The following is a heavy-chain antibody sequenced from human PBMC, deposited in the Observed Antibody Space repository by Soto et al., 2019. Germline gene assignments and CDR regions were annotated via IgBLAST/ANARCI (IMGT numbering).Heavy chain of an antibody. CDR3: TRGPRASSGGTGAY. V-gene: IGHV3-74*01. J-gene: IGHJ4*02. CDR1: GFSFDSYW. Sequence: QLVEAGGGLVQPGGSLRLSCTVSGFSFDSYWMHWVRQAAGKGPVWVSRIDYDGTTTNYADFAKGRFTISRDNAKNTLYLQMNSLRPEDTAIYYCTRGPRASSGGTGAYWGQGTLVTVSS. CDR2: IDYDGTTT. D-gene: IGHD2-15*01.